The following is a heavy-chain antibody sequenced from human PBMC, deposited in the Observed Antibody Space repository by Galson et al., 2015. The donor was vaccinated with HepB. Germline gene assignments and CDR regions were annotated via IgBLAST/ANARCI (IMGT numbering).Heavy chain of an antibody. CDR1: GITVSSNH. V-gene: IGHV3-53*01. D-gene: IGHD5-18*01. J-gene: IGHJ4*02. Sequence: SLRLSCAASGITVSSNHMSWVRQAPGKGLEWVSVIFGGGSTYYADSVQGRFTISRDTSENTVYLQMNSLKPEDTAVYFCARAAGDSSTYANDYWGQGALVTVSS. CDR2: IFGGGST. CDR3: ARAAGDSSTYANDY.